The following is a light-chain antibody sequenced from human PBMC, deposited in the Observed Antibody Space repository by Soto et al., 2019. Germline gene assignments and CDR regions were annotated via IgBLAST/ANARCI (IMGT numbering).Light chain of an antibody. V-gene: IGKV3D-15*01. CDR3: QQYNNWPLT. CDR1: HTVRNN. CDR2: DAS. J-gene: IGKJ4*01. Sequence: EFVLTQSPGTQSLSPGERATLSCRASHTVRNNYLAWYQQKPGQAPKLLIYDASSRATGIPARFSGSGSGTEFTLTISSLQSEDFAVYYCQQYNNWPLTFGGGTKVDIK.